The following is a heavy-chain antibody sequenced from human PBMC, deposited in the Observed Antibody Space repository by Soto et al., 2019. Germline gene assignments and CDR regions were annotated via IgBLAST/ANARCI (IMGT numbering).Heavy chain of an antibody. Sequence: EVQLVESGGGLVQPGGSLRLSCAASGFTLSSYWMHWVRQAPGKGLVWVSRISREGSSTAYADSVKGRFTISRDNAKNTLNLQTNSLRAEDTAVYYCTRGQAGPYGMDVWGQGTTVTVSS. CDR3: TRGQAGPYGMDV. J-gene: IGHJ6*02. CDR1: GFTLSSYW. CDR2: ISREGSST. V-gene: IGHV3-74*01.